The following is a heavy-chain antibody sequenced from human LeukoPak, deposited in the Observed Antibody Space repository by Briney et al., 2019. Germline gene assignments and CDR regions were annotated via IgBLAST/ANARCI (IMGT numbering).Heavy chain of an antibody. D-gene: IGHD4/OR15-4a*01. CDR1: GGTFSSYA. J-gene: IGHJ4*02. Sequence: SVKVSCKASGGTFSSYAISWVRQAPGQGLEWMGRIIPIFGTANYAQKFQGRVTITTDESTSTAYMELTSLRSEDTAVYYCARDQGYGAYGLDYWGQGTPVTVSS. CDR3: ARDQGYGAYGLDY. CDR2: IIPIFGTA. V-gene: IGHV1-69*05.